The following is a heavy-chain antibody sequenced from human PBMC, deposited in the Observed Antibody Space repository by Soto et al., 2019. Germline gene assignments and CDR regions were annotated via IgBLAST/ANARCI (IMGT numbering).Heavy chain of an antibody. Sequence: EVQLVESGGGLVKPGGSQRLSCAASGFTFSSYSMNWVRQAPGKGLEWVSSISSSSSYIYYADSVKGRFTISRDNAKNSLYLQMNSLRAEDTAVYYCARDRLTGNYYYGMDVWGQGTTVTVSS. J-gene: IGHJ6*02. V-gene: IGHV3-21*01. D-gene: IGHD7-27*01. CDR2: ISSSSSYI. CDR1: GFTFSSYS. CDR3: ARDRLTGNYYYGMDV.